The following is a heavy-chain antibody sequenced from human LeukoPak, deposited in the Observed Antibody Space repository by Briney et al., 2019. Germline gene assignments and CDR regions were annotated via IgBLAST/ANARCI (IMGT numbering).Heavy chain of an antibody. J-gene: IGHJ6*04. V-gene: IGHV1-2*06. D-gene: IGHD2-21*02. CDR3: ARDFCGGDCYSRSTYMDV. CDR1: GYTFTGYY. CDR2: INPNSGGA. Sequence: ASVKVSCKXSGYTFTGYYMHWVPQAPRQGLEWMGRINPNSGGANYSQKFQGRVTMTRATSISTAYMELSRLRSDDTAVYYCARDFCGGDCYSRSTYMDVWGKGTTVTVSS.